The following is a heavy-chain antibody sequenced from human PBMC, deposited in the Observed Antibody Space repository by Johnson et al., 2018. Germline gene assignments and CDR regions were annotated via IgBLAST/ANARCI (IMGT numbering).Heavy chain of an antibody. V-gene: IGHV3-30-3*01. CDR3: ARAQGGDYLAEYFQH. D-gene: IGHD4-17*01. CDR1: GFTFSSYA. Sequence: QVQLVESGGRVVQPGRSLRLSCSASGFTFSSYAMHWVRQAPGKGLEWVAVISDDGSNKFYAESVKCRFTISRDNSKYTVYLQMHSLKAEDTAVFYCARAQGGDYLAEYFQHWGQGTLGTVSS. J-gene: IGHJ1*01. CDR2: ISDDGSNK.